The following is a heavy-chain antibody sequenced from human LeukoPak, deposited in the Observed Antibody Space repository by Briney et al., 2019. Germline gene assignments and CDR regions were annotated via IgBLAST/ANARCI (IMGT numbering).Heavy chain of an antibody. CDR2: INPSGGST. CDR3: ARDAHPRNYGSGSYSH. CDR1: GYTFTSFY. J-gene: IGHJ4*02. D-gene: IGHD3-10*01. Sequence: ASVKVSCKVSGYTFTSFYMHWVRQAAGQGLEWMGIINPSGGSTSYAQKCQGRVTMTRDTSTSTVYMELSSMRSEDTAVYYCARDAHPRNYGSGSYSHWGQGTLVTVSS. V-gene: IGHV1-46*03.